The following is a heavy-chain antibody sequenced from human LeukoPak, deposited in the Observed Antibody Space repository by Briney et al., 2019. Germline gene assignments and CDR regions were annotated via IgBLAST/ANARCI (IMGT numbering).Heavy chain of an antibody. CDR1: GGTFSSYA. V-gene: IGHV1-69*05. CDR3: ARVPTHYYDSSGYYYWFDP. Sequence: SVKVSCKASGGTFSSYAISWVRQAPGQGLEWMGGIIPIFGTANYAQKFQGRVTITTDESTSTAYMELSSLRSEDTAVYYCARVPTHYYDSSGYYYWFDPWGQGTLVTVSS. D-gene: IGHD3-22*01. CDR2: IIPIFGTA. J-gene: IGHJ5*02.